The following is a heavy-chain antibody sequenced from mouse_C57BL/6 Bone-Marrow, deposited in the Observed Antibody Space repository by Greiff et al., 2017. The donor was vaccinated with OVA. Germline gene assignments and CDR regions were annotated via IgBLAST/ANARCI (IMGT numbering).Heavy chain of an antibody. V-gene: IGHV7-1*01. Sequence: EVNVVESGGGLVQSGRSLRLSCATSGFTFSDFYMEWVRQAPGKGLEWIAASRNKANDYTTEYSASVKGRFIVSRDTSQSILYLQMNALRDEDTAIYYCARDRGPYAMDYWGKGTSVTVSS. J-gene: IGHJ4*01. CDR1: GFTFSDFY. CDR2: SRNKANDYTT. CDR3: ARDRGPYAMDY.